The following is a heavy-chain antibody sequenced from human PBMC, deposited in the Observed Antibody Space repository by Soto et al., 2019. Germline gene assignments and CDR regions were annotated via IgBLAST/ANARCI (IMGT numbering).Heavy chain of an antibody. J-gene: IGHJ6*02. Sequence: GASVKVSCKASGYTFTSYAMHWVRQAPGQRLEWMGWINAGDGNTKYSQKFQGRVTITRDTSAGTAYMELSSLRSEDTAVYYCARVSIVVRRYGMDVWGQGTTVTVSS. CDR1: GYTFTSYA. V-gene: IGHV1-3*01. CDR3: ARVSIVVRRYGMDV. D-gene: IGHD2-2*01. CDR2: INAGDGNT.